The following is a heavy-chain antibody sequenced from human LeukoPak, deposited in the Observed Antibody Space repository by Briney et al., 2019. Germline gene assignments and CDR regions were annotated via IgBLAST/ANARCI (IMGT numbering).Heavy chain of an antibody. J-gene: IGHJ4*02. CDR1: GYAFTNYY. Sequence: ASVKVSCKTPGYAFTNYYIHWVRQAPGQGLEWMGRIDPNTGGTKSAKNFQGRVTMTRDTSISTAYMALSGLRPDDTAVYYCASLYDIVGTTVDYWGQGTLVTVSS. V-gene: IGHV1-2*06. CDR2: IDPNTGGT. CDR3: ASLYDIVGTTVDY. D-gene: IGHD1-26*01.